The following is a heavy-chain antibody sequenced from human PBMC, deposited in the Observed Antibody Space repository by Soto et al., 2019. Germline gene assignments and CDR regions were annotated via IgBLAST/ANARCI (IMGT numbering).Heavy chain of an antibody. CDR3: AKGTYYYGSAPYYFDY. J-gene: IGHJ4*02. D-gene: IGHD3-10*01. Sequence: GGSLRLSCAASGFTFSSYAMSWVRQAPGKGLEWVSGISDSGGSTYYTDSVKGRFTISRDNSKNTLYLQMNSLRAEDTAVYYCAKGTYYYGSAPYYFDYWGQGTLVTVSS. CDR2: ISDSGGST. CDR1: GFTFSSYA. V-gene: IGHV3-23*01.